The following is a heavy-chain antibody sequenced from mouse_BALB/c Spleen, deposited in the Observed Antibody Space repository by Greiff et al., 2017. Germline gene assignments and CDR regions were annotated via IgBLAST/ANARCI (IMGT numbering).Heavy chain of an antibody. D-gene: IGHD2-14*01. CDR2: ISNGGGST. J-gene: IGHJ4*01. CDR3: ARHSYRYDGVYAMDY. CDR1: GFTFSSYT. V-gene: IGHV5-12-2*01. Sequence: EVQGVESGGGLVQPGGSLKLSCAASGFTFSSYTMSWVRQTPEKRLEWVAYISNGGGSTYYPDTVKGRFTISRDNAKNTLYLQMSSLKSEDTAMYYCARHSYRYDGVYAMDYWGQGTSVTVSS.